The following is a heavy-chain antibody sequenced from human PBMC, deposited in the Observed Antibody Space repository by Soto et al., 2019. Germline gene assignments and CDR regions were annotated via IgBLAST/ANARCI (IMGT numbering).Heavy chain of an antibody. D-gene: IGHD2-8*01. V-gene: IGHV3-48*02. Sequence: PGGSLRPSCAASGFTFTSYSMNWVRQAPGKGLEWISYISSASYTTYYADSVKGRFTISRDNAKNSLYLQMNSLRDEDTAVYYCARSLGANGHPFDYWGQGTQVTVSS. CDR1: GFTFTSYS. CDR3: ARSLGANGHPFDY. J-gene: IGHJ4*02. CDR2: ISSASYTT.